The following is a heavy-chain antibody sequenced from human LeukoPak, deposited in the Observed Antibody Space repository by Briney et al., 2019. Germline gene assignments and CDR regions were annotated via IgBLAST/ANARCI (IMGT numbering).Heavy chain of an antibody. D-gene: IGHD2-21*02. Sequence: AGGSLRLSCGASGFTFSSYAMSFFRQAPGKGLEWVSCISDNGRSTYYADSVKGRLTISRDNSKNTLYLQMNSLRADDTAVYYCAKRRGVVVSGPGRGFNYWGQGTVVTVSS. V-gene: IGHV3-23*01. CDR1: GFTFSSYA. J-gene: IGHJ4*02. CDR2: ISDNGRST. CDR3: AKRRGVVVSGPGRGFNY.